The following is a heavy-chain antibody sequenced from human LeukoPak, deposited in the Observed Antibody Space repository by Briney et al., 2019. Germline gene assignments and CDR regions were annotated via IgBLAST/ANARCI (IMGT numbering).Heavy chain of an antibody. CDR2: IYTTGST. CDR1: GGSITSYY. Sequence: SETLSLTCTVSGGSITSYYWSWIRQPAGKGLEWIGRIYTTGSTYYNHFLKSRVTMAVDTFKNQFPLRLSSVTAADTAVYYCARVGSYTVPDWGQGTLVTVSS. J-gene: IGHJ4*02. D-gene: IGHD3-10*01. CDR3: ARVGSYTVPD. V-gene: IGHV4-4*07.